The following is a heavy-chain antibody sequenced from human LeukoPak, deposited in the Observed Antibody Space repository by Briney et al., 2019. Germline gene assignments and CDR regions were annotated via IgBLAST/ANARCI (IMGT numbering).Heavy chain of an antibody. CDR2: TGGSDDNT. J-gene: IGHJ4*02. CDR1: GFSFNGYA. V-gene: IGHV3-23*01. D-gene: IGHD6-19*01. CDR3: TKDLMTGFSSGWYLAY. Sequence: TGGSLRLSCEGSGFSFNGYAMSRVRQAPGKGLEWVAVTGGSDDNTHYADSVKGRFSISRDTSENRLFLQMNSLRPDDSALYYCTKDLMTGFSSGWYLAYWGQGTLVTVSS.